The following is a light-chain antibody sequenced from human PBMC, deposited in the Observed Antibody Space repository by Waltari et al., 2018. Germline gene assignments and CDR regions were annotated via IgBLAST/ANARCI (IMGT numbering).Light chain of an antibody. V-gene: IGKV3-15*01. CDR3: QQYNNWPPEDT. J-gene: IGKJ2*01. CDR2: GAS. CDR1: QSVSSN. Sequence: EIVMTQSPATLSVSPGEGATLSCRASQSVSSNLAWYQHKPGQAPRPLIYGASTRATGIPARCSGSGSGTEFTLTISSLQSEDFAFYYCQQYNNWPPEDTFGQGTKLEIK.